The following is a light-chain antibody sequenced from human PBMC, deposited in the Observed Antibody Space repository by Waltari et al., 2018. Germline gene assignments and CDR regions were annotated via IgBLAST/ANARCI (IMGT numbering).Light chain of an antibody. CDR3: QLSYTTPHT. Sequence: DIQMTQSPSSLSTSVGDRVTISCRASQDITCYLNWYQQKAGKAPKLLITFGSTLQSGVSSRFSGGGSGTDFTLTITNVQSEDSAYYYCQLSYTTPHTFGQGTKVEIK. CDR2: FGS. V-gene: IGKV1-39*01. J-gene: IGKJ2*01. CDR1: QDITCY.